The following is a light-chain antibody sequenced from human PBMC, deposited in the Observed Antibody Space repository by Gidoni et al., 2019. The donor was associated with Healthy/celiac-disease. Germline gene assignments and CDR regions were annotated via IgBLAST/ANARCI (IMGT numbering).Light chain of an antibody. Sequence: DIVMTQSPDSLAVSLGERATINCKSSQSVLYSSNNKNYLAGYQQKPGQPPKLLISWASTRESGVPDRFSGSGSGTDFTLTISSLQAEDGAVYYCQQYYSTPRTFGQXTKVEIK. CDR3: QQYYSTPRT. J-gene: IGKJ1*01. V-gene: IGKV4-1*01. CDR2: WAS. CDR1: QSVLYSSNNKNY.